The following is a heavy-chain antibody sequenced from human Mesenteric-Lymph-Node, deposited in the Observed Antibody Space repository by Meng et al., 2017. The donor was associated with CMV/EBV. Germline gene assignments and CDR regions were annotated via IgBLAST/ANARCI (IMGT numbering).Heavy chain of an antibody. CDR3: ARGRVPGATNPYYDFWSGSYNYHSYGMDV. V-gene: IGHV1-8*03. CDR2: MNPNSGKT. Sequence: ASVKVSCKASGYTFTNYDINWVRQATGQGLEWMGWMNPNSGKTDYSQKFQGRVTITRNTSTDTAYMELSSLRSEDTAVYYCARGRVPGATNPYYDFWSGSYNYHSYGMDVWGQGTTVTVSS. D-gene: IGHD3-3*01. CDR1: GYTFTNYD. J-gene: IGHJ6*02.